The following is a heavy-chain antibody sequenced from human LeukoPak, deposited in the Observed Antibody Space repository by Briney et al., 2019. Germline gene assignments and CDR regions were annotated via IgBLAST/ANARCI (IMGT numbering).Heavy chain of an antibody. CDR1: GFTFSSHG. J-gene: IGHJ4*02. Sequence: PGGSLTLSCAASGFTFSSHGMHWVRQAPGKGLEGVAFIRLDGNDKYYTDSVKGRFTISRDNSKNTLYLQMNSLRAEDTAVYYCAKGAPHGGYLNFDYWGQGTLVTVSS. CDR2: IRLDGNDK. CDR3: AKGAPHGGYLNFDY. D-gene: IGHD3-22*01. V-gene: IGHV3-30*02.